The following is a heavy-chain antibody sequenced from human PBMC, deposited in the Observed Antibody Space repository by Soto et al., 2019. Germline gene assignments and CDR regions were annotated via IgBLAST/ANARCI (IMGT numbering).Heavy chain of an antibody. D-gene: IGHD4-17*01. Sequence: QVQLVQSGAEVKKPGTSVKVSCKASGYTFTSNGISWVRQAPGQGLEWMGWISTYNGNTNYAQKLQGRVTMTRDTSIAYVELRDLRSDDTAVYYCARDGYGDYGYWGQGSLVTVSS. V-gene: IGHV1-18*01. CDR2: ISTYNGNT. J-gene: IGHJ4*02. CDR3: ARDGYGDYGY. CDR1: GYTFTSNG.